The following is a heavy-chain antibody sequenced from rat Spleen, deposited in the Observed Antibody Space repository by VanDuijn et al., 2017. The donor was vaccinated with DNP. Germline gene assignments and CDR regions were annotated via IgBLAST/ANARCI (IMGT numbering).Heavy chain of an antibody. V-gene: IGHV2-6*01. D-gene: IGHD1-10*01. CDR1: GFSLTSYT. J-gene: IGHJ3*01. CDR2: MSSGGSR. Sequence: QVQLKESGPGLVQPSQTLSLTCTVSGFSLTSYTVSWVRQPSGKGLEWIAAMSSGGSRYYNSALKSRLSISRDTSKSQVFLKMNSLQTEDTAIYFCTSGTTTWFAYWGQGTLVTVSS. CDR3: TSGTTTWFAY.